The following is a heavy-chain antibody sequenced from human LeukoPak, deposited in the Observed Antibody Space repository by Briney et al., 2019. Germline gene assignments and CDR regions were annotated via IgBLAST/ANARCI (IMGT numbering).Heavy chain of an antibody. CDR1: GDSISTYY. J-gene: IGHJ2*01. V-gene: IGHV4-59*01. CDR2: IYYSGST. Sequence: PSETLSLTCTVSGDSISTYYWSWIRQPPGKGLEWIGYIYYSGSTDYNPSLKSRVTISVDTSKNQFSLRLSSVTAADTAVYHCARDKGPYWYFDLWGRGTLVTVS. CDR3: ARDKGPYWYFDL.